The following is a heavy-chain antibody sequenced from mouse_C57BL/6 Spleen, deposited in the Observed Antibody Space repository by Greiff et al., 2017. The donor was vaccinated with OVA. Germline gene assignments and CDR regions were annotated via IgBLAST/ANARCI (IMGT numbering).Heavy chain of an antibody. CDR2: IDPSDSYT. CDR1: GYTFTSYW. Sequence: QVQLQQPGAELVRPGTSVKLSCKASGYTFTSYWMHWVKQRPGQGLEWIGVIDPSDSYTNYNQKFKGKATLTVDTSSSTAYMQLSSLTSEDSAVYYCARGTPDYYGSRPYAMDYWGQGTSVTVSS. V-gene: IGHV1-59*01. J-gene: IGHJ4*01. CDR3: ARGTPDYYGSRPYAMDY. D-gene: IGHD1-1*01.